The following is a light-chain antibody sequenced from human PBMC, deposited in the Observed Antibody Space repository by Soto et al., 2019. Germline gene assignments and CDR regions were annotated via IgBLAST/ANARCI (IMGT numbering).Light chain of an antibody. CDR3: QQYNTRPQT. J-gene: IGKJ1*01. CDR2: GAS. V-gene: IGKV3-15*01. Sequence: EIVLTQSPATLSLSPGERATLSCRASQSVGSKLAWYQHKPGQAPRLLISGASTRATGVPARFGGSGSGTEFALTITGLQSEDFTVYFCQQYNTRPQTFGQGTKVDNK. CDR1: QSVGSK.